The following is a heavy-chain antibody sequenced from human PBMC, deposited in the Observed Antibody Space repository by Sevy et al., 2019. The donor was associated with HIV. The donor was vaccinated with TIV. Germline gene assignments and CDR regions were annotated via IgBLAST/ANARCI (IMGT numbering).Heavy chain of an antibody. CDR2: VHHTGST. Sequence: SETLSLTCSVSGGSLSGYYWSWIRQSPGNKLEWIGEVHHTGSTNCNPSLKSRVTMSVDTSKNQFFLTLNSVNAADTAIYYCARIQQVVNYYNQYGLDVWGQGTTVTVSS. CDR3: ARIQQVVNYYNQYGLDV. CDR1: GGSLSGYY. J-gene: IGHJ6*02. D-gene: IGHD6-13*01. V-gene: IGHV4-34*01.